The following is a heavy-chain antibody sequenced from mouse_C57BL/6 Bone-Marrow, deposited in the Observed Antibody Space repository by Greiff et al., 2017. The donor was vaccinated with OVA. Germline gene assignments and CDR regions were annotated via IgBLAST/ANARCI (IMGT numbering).Heavy chain of an antibody. D-gene: IGHD1-1*02. J-gene: IGHJ1*03. V-gene: IGHV1-52*01. CDR2: IDPSDSET. Sequence: QVQLQQPGAELVRPGSSVKLSCKASGYTFTSYWMHWVKQRPIQGLEWIGNIDPSDSETHYNQKFKDKATLTVDKSSSTAYMQLSSLTSEDSAVYYCARKVAPYWYFDVWGTGTTVTVSS. CDR3: ARKVAPYWYFDV. CDR1: GYTFTSYW.